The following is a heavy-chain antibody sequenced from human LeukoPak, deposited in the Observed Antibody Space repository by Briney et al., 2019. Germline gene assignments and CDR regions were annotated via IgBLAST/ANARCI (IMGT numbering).Heavy chain of an antibody. CDR2: IYYSGST. V-gene: IGHV4-59*01. J-gene: IGHJ6*02. CDR3: ARAGMGILTGYYNYYYYGMDV. CDR1: GGSISSYY. Sequence: SETLSLTCAVSGGSISSYYWSWIRQPPGKGLEWIGYIYYSGSTNYNPSLKSRVTISVDTSKNQFSLKLSSVTAADTAVYYCARAGMGILTGYYNYYYYGMDVWGQGTTVTVSS. D-gene: IGHD3-9*01.